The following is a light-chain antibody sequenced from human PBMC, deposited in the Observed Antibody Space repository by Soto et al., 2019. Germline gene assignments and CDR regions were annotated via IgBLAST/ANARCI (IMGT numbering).Light chain of an antibody. Sequence: EIVLTQSPGTLALSPGERATLSCRASQSIDSKYFSWYQQKPGQAPRLLIYGGSRRATGVLDRFSGAGSGTDFTLTISRLEPEDFAVFYCQQYAFSPRTFGQGTRLQIK. CDR1: QSIDSKY. V-gene: IGKV3-20*01. CDR2: GGS. CDR3: QQYAFSPRT. J-gene: IGKJ5*01.